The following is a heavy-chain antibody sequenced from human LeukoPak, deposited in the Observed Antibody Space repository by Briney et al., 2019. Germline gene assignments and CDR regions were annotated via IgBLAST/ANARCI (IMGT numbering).Heavy chain of an antibody. CDR3: ARGLSLRFLEWFLDP. J-gene: IGHJ5*02. Sequence: SETLSLTCAVYGGSFSGYYWSWIRQPPGKGLEWIGEINHSGSTNYNPSLKSRVTISVDTSKNQFSLKLSSVTAADTAVYYCARGLSLRFLEWFLDPWGQGTLVTVSS. V-gene: IGHV4-34*01. CDR2: INHSGST. D-gene: IGHD3-3*01. CDR1: GGSFSGYY.